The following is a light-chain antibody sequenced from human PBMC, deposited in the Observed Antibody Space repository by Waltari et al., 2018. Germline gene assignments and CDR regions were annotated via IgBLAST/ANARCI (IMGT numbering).Light chain of an antibody. Sequence: SYELTQPPSVSVSPGQTARITCSGDALSKKYAYWYQQKSGQAPVLVLYEDNKRPTGIPERFSGSSSGTMATLTITGAQVEDEADYYCYSTDGSGNHRVFGGGTKVTVL. J-gene: IGLJ2*01. V-gene: IGLV3-10*01. CDR2: EDN. CDR1: ALSKKY. CDR3: YSTDGSGNHRV.